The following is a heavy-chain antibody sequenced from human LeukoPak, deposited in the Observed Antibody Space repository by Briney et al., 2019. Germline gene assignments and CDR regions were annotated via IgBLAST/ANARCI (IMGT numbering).Heavy chain of an antibody. CDR3: ARDMTTVTTCLDY. CDR1: GFIFSSYE. V-gene: IGHV3-48*03. Sequence: GGSLRLSCAASGFIFSSYEMNWVRQAPGKGLEWVSYITGSGTTIYYADSVKGRSTISRDNAKNSLYLQMNSLRAEDTAVYYCARDMTTVTTCLDYWGQGTLVTVSS. J-gene: IGHJ4*02. CDR2: ITGSGTTI. D-gene: IGHD4-17*01.